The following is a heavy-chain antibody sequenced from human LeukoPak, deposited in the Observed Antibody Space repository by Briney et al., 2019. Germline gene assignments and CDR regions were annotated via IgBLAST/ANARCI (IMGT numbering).Heavy chain of an antibody. D-gene: IGHD2-2*01. CDR1: GYTFTSYY. J-gene: IGHJ4*02. Sequence: ASVKVSCKASGYTFTSYYTHWVRQAPGQGLEWMRIINPSSGVTSYAQKFQGRITMTRDTSTSTVYMELSSLRSEDTAVYYCATIGSCTSSACSPFDYWGQGTLVTVSS. V-gene: IGHV1-46*03. CDR2: INPSSGVT. CDR3: ATIGSCTSSACSPFDY.